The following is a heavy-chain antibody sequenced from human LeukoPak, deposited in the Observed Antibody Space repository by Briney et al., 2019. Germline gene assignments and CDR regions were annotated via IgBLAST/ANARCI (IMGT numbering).Heavy chain of an antibody. J-gene: IGHJ4*02. CDR1: GGSISSYY. CDR3: ARESYAMGS. Sequence: SETLSLTCTVSGGSISSYYWSWIRQPPGKGLEWIGYIYYSGSTNYNPSLKSRVTISVDTSKTQFSLNLSSVTAADTAVYYCARESYAMGSWGQGTLVTVSS. CDR2: IYYSGST. D-gene: IGHD2-8*01. V-gene: IGHV4-59*01.